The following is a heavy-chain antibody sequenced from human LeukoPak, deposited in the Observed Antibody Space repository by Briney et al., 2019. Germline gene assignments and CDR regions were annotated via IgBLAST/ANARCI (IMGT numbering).Heavy chain of an antibody. CDR3: ARSLTSSSAFFDY. V-gene: IGHV3-48*03. D-gene: IGHD6-6*01. CDR1: GFTFSSYE. Sequence: GGSLRLSCAASGFTFSSYEMNWVRQAPGKGLEWVSYISSSGSTIYYADSVKGRFTISRDNAKNSLYLQMNSLRAEDTAVYYCARSLTSSSAFFDYWGQGTLVTVSS. J-gene: IGHJ4*02. CDR2: ISSSGSTI.